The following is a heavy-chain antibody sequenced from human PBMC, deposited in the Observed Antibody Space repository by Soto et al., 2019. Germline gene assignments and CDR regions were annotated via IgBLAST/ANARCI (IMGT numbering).Heavy chain of an antibody. J-gene: IGHJ6*02. D-gene: IGHD5-12*01. Sequence: GGSLRLSCAASGFTFSSYAMSWVRQAPGKGLEWVSAISGSGGSTYYPDSVKGRFTISRDNSKNTLYLQMNSLRAEDTAVYYCAKDRVYSGPHYYGMDVWGQGTTVTVSS. CDR2: ISGSGGST. V-gene: IGHV3-23*01. CDR1: GFTFSSYA. CDR3: AKDRVYSGPHYYGMDV.